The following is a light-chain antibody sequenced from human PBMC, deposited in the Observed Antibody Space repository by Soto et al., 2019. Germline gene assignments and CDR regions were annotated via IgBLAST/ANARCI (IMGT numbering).Light chain of an antibody. V-gene: IGLV2-14*03. CDR2: DVS. CDR3: SSYRASSTTHYV. CDR1: SSDVGGYNY. Sequence: QSALTQPASLSGSPGQSITISCTGTSSDVGGYNYVSWYQQHPGKAPKLMIYDVSNRPLGVSNRFSGSKSGNTASLTISGLQAEDEADYYCSSYRASSTTHYVFGTGTKVTVL. J-gene: IGLJ1*01.